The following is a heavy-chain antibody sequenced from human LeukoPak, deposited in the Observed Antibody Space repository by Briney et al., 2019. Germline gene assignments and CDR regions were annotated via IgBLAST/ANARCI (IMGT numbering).Heavy chain of an antibody. Sequence: SVKVSCKASGGTFSSYAISWVRQAPGQGLEWMGGIIPIFGTANYAQKFQGRVTITADESTSTAYMELSSLRSEDTAVYYCARDLYYYDSSGSDWAFDYWGQGTLVTVSS. J-gene: IGHJ4*02. D-gene: IGHD3-22*01. V-gene: IGHV1-69*13. CDR1: GGTFSSYA. CDR2: IIPIFGTA. CDR3: ARDLYYYDSSGSDWAFDY.